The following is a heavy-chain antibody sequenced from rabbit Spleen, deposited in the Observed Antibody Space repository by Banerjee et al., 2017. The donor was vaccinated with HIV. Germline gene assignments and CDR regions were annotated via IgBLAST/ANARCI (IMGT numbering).Heavy chain of an antibody. CDR1: GFTISSSYY. J-gene: IGHJ4*01. CDR2: ICAGISDST. V-gene: IGHV1S40*01. Sequence: QSLEESGGDLVKPGASLALTCKASGFTISSSYYMCWVRQAPGKGLEWIACICAGISDSTYYASWAKGRFTISETSSTTVTLQMTSLTAADTATYFCARDPVIAGSAYYDLWGPGTLVTVS. D-gene: IGHD8-1*01. CDR3: ARDPVIAGSAYYDL.